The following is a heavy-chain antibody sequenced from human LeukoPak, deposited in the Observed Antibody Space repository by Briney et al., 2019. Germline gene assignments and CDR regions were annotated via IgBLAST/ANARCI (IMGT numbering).Heavy chain of an antibody. CDR1: GFTFTSYE. CDR2: ISSSSDAI. V-gene: IGHV3-48*03. Sequence: QPGGSLRPSCAPSGFTFTSYEMNWVRQAPGKWLEWVSYISSSSDAIYYADSVKGRFTIARDNAKNSLYLEMNSLRDEDTAVYYCARAMRSGYDYWGQGTLVTVSS. J-gene: IGHJ4*02. CDR3: ARAMRSGYDY. D-gene: IGHD5-12*01.